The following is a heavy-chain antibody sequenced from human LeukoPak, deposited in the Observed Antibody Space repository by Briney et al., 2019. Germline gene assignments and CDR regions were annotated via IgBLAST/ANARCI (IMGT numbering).Heavy chain of an antibody. Sequence: KPSETLSLTCTVSGGSISSYYWSWIRQPPGKGLEWIGYIYYSGSTNYNPSLKSRVAISVDTSKNQFSLKLSSVTAADTAVYYCARDVVDRRKTEALRYFDYWGQGTLVTVSS. CDR1: GGSISSYY. CDR2: IYYSGST. V-gene: IGHV4-59*01. CDR3: ARDVVDRRKTEALRYFDY. D-gene: IGHD1-14*01. J-gene: IGHJ4*02.